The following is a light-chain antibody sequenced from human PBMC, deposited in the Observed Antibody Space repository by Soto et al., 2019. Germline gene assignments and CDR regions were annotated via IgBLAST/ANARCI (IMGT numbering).Light chain of an antibody. CDR2: GAS. CDR1: QSVNNN. V-gene: IGKV3-15*01. J-gene: IGKJ4*01. Sequence: EIVMTQSPATLSVSPGERVTLSCRASQSVNNNLAWYQQKPGQAPRLLIYGASTRATGIPARFSGSGSGTEFTLTISSLQSEDSAVYYCQQYNNWPPLTFGGGTKVEIK. CDR3: QQYNNWPPLT.